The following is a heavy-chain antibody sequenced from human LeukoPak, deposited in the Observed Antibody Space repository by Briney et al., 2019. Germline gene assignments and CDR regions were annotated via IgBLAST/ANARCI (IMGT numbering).Heavy chain of an antibody. CDR2: FDPEDGET. CDR1: GYTLTELS. CDR3: ATSPRYGPTDLDY. V-gene: IGHV1-24*01. J-gene: IGHJ4*02. D-gene: IGHD1-14*01. Sequence: ASVKVSCRVSGYTLTELSMHWVRQAPGKGLEWMGGFDPEDGETIYAQKFQGRVTMTEDTSTDTAYMELSSLRSEDTAVYYCATSPRYGPTDLDYWGQGTLVTVSS.